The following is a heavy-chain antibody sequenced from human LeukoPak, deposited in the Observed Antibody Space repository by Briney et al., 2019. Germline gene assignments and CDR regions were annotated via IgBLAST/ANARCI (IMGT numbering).Heavy chain of an antibody. D-gene: IGHD6-19*01. CDR1: GFTFSSYA. CDR2: ISGSGGST. CDR3: AKDSSSGWYGLDY. Sequence: GGSLRLSCAASGFTFSSYAMSWVRQAPGEGLEWVSAISGSGGSTYHADSVKGRFTISRDNSKNTLYLQMNSLRAEDTAVYYCAKDSSSGWYGLDYWGQGTLVTVSS. J-gene: IGHJ4*02. V-gene: IGHV3-23*01.